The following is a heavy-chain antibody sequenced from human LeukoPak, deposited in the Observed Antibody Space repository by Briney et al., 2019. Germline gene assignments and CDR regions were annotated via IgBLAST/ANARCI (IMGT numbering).Heavy chain of an antibody. CDR2: IIPIFGTA. D-gene: IGHD2-2*01. V-gene: IGHV1-69*05. Sequence: SVKVSCKASGGTFSSYAISWVRQAPGQGREWMGGIIPIFGTANYAQKFQGRVTITTDESTSTAYMELSSLRSGDTAVYYCARDPRYCSSTSCYRSWFDPWGQGTLVTVSS. CDR3: ARDPRYCSSTSCYRSWFDP. CDR1: GGTFSSYA. J-gene: IGHJ5*02.